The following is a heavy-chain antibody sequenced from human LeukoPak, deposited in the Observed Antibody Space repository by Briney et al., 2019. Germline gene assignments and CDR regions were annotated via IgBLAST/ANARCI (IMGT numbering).Heavy chain of an antibody. V-gene: IGHV3-20*04. CDR3: ARDRLRWDYYYYYMDV. D-gene: IGHD4-23*01. CDR2: ISWNGGTT. J-gene: IGHJ6*03. CDR1: GFTFDDYG. Sequence: PGGALRLSCAASGFTFDDYGMSWVRQAPGKGLEWVSGISWNGGTTGYAEAVKGRFTISRDNAKNSLYLVMNSLRVEDTALYYCARDRLRWDYYYYYMDVWGKGTTVTVSS.